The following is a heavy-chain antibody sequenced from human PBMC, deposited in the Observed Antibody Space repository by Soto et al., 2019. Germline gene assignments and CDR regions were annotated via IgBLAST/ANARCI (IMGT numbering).Heavy chain of an antibody. CDR3: ARVPLFLDDYEFWFDP. CDR2: IYYSGST. D-gene: IGHD3-3*01. V-gene: IGHV4-30-4*01. Sequence: SETLSLTCTVSGGSISSGDYYWSWIRQPPGKGLEWIGYIYYSGSTYYNPSLKSRVTISVDTSKNQFSLKLSSVTAADTAVYYCARVPLFLDDYEFWFDPWGQGTLVTVSS. CDR1: GGSISSGDYY. J-gene: IGHJ5*02.